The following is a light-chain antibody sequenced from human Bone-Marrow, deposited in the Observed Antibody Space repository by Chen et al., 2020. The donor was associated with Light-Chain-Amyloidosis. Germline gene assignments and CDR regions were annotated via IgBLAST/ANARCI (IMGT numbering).Light chain of an antibody. J-gene: IGLJ2*01. CDR3: QVWHSGDGPVT. CDR1: NIGRQG. Sequence: SYVVTQSPSVSVAPGQTATISCGGNNIGRQGVDWYQQKSGQAPVLVVHDNNRRPSGIPERFSASNTGNTATLTIYRVDVGDEADYFCQVWHSGDGPVTFGGGTKLTVL. V-gene: IGLV3-21*02. CDR2: DNN.